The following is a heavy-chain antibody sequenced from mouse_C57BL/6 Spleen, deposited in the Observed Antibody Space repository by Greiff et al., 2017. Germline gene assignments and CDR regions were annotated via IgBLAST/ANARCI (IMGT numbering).Heavy chain of an antibody. V-gene: IGHV14-4*01. Sequence: EVQLQQSGAELVRPGASVKLSCTASGFNIKDDYMPWVKQRPEQGLEWIGWIDPENGDTEYASKFQGKATITADTSSNTAYLQLSSLASEDTAVYYCSALFHGNGAGFAYWGQGTLVTVSA. CDR2: IDPENGDT. CDR3: SALFHGNGAGFAY. CDR1: GFNIKDDY. J-gene: IGHJ3*01. D-gene: IGHD2-1*01.